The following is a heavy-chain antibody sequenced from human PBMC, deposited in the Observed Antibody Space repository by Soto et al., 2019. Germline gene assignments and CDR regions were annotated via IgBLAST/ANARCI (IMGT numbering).Heavy chain of an antibody. CDR2: ISYDGSNT. CDR3: AKDRIRQWTSFDY. CDR1: GFTFSSYG. Sequence: QVQLVESGGGVVQPGRSLRLSCAASGFTFSSYGMHWVRQAPGKGLEWVAVISYDGSNTYYADSVKGRFTISRDNSKNTLSLQMNSLRAEDTAVYYCAKDRIRQWTSFDYWGQGTLVTVSS. D-gene: IGHD3-3*02. J-gene: IGHJ4*02. V-gene: IGHV3-30*18.